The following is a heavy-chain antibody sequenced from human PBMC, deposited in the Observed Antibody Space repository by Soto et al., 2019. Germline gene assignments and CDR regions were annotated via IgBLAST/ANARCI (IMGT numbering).Heavy chain of an antibody. D-gene: IGHD2-15*01. CDR3: ARDGCSGGSCYSESPHYYYGMDV. CDR2: ISAYNGNT. CDR1: GYTFTSYG. Sequence: GASVKVSCKASGYTFTSYGISWVRQAPGQGLEWMGWISAYNGNTNYAQKLQGRVTMTTDTSTSTAYMELRSLRSDDTAVYYCARDGCSGGSCYSESPHYYYGMDVWGQGTTVTVSS. V-gene: IGHV1-18*01. J-gene: IGHJ6*02.